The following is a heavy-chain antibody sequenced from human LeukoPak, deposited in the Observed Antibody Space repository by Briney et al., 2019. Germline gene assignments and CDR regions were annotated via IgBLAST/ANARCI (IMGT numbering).Heavy chain of an antibody. CDR2: MNPNSGNT. CDR1: GYTSTSYD. CDR3: ARPQEVSYYDSSGYYSY. V-gene: IGHV1-8*01. Sequence: ASVKVSCKASGYTSTSYDINWVRQATGQGLEWMGWMNPNSGNTGYAQKFQGRVTMTRNTSISTAYMELNSLRSEDTAVYYCARPQEVSYYDSSGYYSYWGQGTLVTVSS. J-gene: IGHJ4*02. D-gene: IGHD3-22*01.